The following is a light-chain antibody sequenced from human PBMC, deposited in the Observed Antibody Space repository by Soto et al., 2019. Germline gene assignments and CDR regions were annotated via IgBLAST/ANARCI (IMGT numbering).Light chain of an antibody. CDR1: QSVSSSY. CDR3: QHYDSSPPLT. CDR2: GAS. V-gene: IGKV3-20*01. Sequence: EIVSTQSPGTMSLSPGERATLSCRASQSVSSSYLAWYQQKPGQAPRLLIYGASSRATGIPDRFSGSGSGTDFTLTISRLEPEDFAVYYCQHYDSSPPLTFGGGTKVDI. J-gene: IGKJ4*01.